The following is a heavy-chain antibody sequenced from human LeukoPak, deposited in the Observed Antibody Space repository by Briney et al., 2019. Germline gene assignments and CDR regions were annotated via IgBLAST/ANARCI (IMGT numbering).Heavy chain of an antibody. Sequence: PGRSLRLSCAASGFTFSSYGMHWVRQAPGKGLEWVAVISYDGSNKYYADSVKGRFTISRDNSKNTLYLQMNSLRAEDTAVYYCAKDTHYYDSSGGLFDYWGQGTLVTVSS. D-gene: IGHD3-22*01. J-gene: IGHJ4*02. V-gene: IGHV3-30*18. CDR3: AKDTHYYDSSGGLFDY. CDR2: ISYDGSNK. CDR1: GFTFSSYG.